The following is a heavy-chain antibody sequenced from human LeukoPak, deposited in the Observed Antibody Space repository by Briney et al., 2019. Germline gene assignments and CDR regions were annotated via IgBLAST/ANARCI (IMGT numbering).Heavy chain of an antibody. CDR1: GFTFSSFS. J-gene: IGHJ4*02. V-gene: IGHV3-21*01. D-gene: IGHD2-15*01. Sequence: GGSLRLSCAASGFTFSSFSMNWVRQAPGKGLEWVSSISGFSSYIYYADSVKGRFTISRDNAKNSLYLQMNSLRAEDTAMYYCARWFDCSGGSCYVENNWGQGTLVTVSS. CDR3: ARWFDCSGGSCYVENN. CDR2: ISGFSSYI.